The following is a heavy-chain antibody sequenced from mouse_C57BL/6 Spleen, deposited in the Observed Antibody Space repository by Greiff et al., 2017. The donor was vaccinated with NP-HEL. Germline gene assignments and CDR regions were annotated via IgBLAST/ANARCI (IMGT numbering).Heavy chain of an antibody. CDR3: ARSPTVVAPYFDY. Sequence: VQLQQSGPELVKPGDSVKISCKASGYSFTGYFMNWVMQSHGKSLEWIGRINPYNGDTFYNQKFKGKATFTVDKSSSTAHMELRSLTSEDSAVYYCARSPTVVAPYFDYWGQGTTLTVSS. CDR2: INPYNGDT. CDR1: GYSFTGYF. V-gene: IGHV1-20*01. D-gene: IGHD1-1*01. J-gene: IGHJ2*01.